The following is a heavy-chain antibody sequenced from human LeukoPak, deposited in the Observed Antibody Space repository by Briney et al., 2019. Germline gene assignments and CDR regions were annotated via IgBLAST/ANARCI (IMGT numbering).Heavy chain of an antibody. CDR3: AKDPGQWLVNDWFDP. V-gene: IGHV3-23*01. D-gene: IGHD6-19*01. CDR1: AFTFSSYA. Sequence: GGSLRLSCAASAFTFSSYAMSWVRQAPGKGLEWVSAISGSGGSTYYADSVKGRFTISRDNSKNTLYLQMNSLRAEDTAVYYCAKDPGQWLVNDWFDPWGQGTLVTVSS. CDR2: ISGSGGST. J-gene: IGHJ5*02.